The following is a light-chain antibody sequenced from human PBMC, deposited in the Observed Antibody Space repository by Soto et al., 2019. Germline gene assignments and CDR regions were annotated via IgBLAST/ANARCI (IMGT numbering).Light chain of an antibody. CDR2: DVS. CDR3: SSYTSSTTYI. J-gene: IGLJ1*01. V-gene: IGLV2-14*03. CDR1: SSDVGGYNY. Sequence: QSVLAQPASVSGSPGQSITISCTGTSSDVGGYNYVSWYQQHPGKAPKLIFYDVSNRPSGVSNRFSGSKSGNTASLTISGLQAEDEADYYCSSYTSSTTYIFGNGTKVTVL.